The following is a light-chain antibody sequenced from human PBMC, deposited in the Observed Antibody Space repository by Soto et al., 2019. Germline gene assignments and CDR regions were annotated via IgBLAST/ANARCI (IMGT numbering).Light chain of an antibody. CDR1: SSDVGGYNY. CDR2: DVS. V-gene: IGLV2-14*03. CDR3: SSYTTSNTRQIV. Sequence: QSVLTQPASVSGSPGQSITISCTGTSSDVGGYNYVSWYQHPPGKAPNLLIYDVSNRPSGVSNRFSVSKSDNTASLTISGLQPEDEADYYCSSYTTSNTRQIVFGTGTKVTVL. J-gene: IGLJ1*01.